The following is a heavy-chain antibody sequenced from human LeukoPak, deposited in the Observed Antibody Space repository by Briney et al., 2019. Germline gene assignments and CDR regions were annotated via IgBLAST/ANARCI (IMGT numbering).Heavy chain of an antibody. V-gene: IGHV3-7*05. CDR1: GFTFSTYW. D-gene: IGHD6-13*01. J-gene: IGHJ4*02. CDR2: INQDGSAE. Sequence: PGGSLRLSCAASGFTFSTYWMNWVRQAPGKGLEWVANINQDGSAEYYVDSVKGRFTISRDNAKNSLYLQMSSLRAEDTAVYYCARGGGYTTSCFTYWGQGTLVTVSS. CDR3: ARGGGYTTSCFTY.